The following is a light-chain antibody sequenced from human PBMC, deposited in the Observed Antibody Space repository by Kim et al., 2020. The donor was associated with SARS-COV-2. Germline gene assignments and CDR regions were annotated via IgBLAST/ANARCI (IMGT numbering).Light chain of an antibody. CDR3: QSYDFSLRGLV. CDR1: SSNIGARYD. CDR2: DNI. J-gene: IGLJ3*02. Sequence: QSVLTQPPSVSGAPGQTVTISCTGSSSNIGARYDVHWYQQLPGAAPKLLIYDNINRPSGVPDRFSGSKSGTSASLAITGLQAEDEADYYCQSYDFSLRGLVFGGGTQLTVL. V-gene: IGLV1-40*01.